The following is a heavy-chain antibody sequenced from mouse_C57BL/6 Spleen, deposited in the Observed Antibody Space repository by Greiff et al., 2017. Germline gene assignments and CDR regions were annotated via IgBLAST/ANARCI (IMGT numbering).Heavy chain of an antibody. CDR3: SNREEGGFGY. CDR2: IDPENGDT. Sequence: VQLQQSGAELVRPGASVKLSCTASGFNIKDDYMHWVKQRPEQGLEWIGWIDPENGDTESASKFQGKATITADTSSNTAYLQLSSLTFEDTAVYYCSNREEGGFGYWGQGTLVTVSA. D-gene: IGHD6-1*01. CDR1: GFNIKDDY. J-gene: IGHJ3*01. V-gene: IGHV14-4*01.